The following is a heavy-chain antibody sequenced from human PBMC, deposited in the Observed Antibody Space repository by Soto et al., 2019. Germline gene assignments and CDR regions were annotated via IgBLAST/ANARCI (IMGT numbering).Heavy chain of an antibody. CDR2: IYHSGST. D-gene: IGHD6-19*01. V-gene: IGHV4-61*01. CDR1: GGSVSSGSYH. J-gene: IGHJ5*02. Sequence: QVQLQESGPGLVKPSETLSLTCTVSGGSVSSGSYHWGWIRQPPGKGLEWIGYIYHSGSTNYNPSLRSRVAISVDTSKSQFSLRLTSVTAADTAVYYCARLSAAWFDPWGQGTLVTVAS. CDR3: ARLSAAWFDP.